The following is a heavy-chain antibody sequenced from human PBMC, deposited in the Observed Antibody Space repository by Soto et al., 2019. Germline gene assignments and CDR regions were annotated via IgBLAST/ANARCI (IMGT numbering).Heavy chain of an antibody. Sequence: GESLKISCKGSGYSFTSYWIGWVRQMPGKGLEWMGIIYPGDSDTRYSPPFQGQVTISADKSIGTAYLQWSSLKASDTAMYYCARSRYCSSTSCYTGPFSSQYGMDVWGQGTTVTVSS. CDR2: IYPGDSDT. CDR3: ARSRYCSSTSCYTGPFSSQYGMDV. CDR1: GYSFTSYW. D-gene: IGHD2-2*02. V-gene: IGHV5-51*01. J-gene: IGHJ6*02.